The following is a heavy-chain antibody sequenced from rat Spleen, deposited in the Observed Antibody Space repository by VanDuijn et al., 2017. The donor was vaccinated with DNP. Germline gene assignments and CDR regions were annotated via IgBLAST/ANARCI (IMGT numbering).Heavy chain of an antibody. V-gene: IGHV2-27*01. D-gene: IGHD1-3*01. J-gene: IGHJ4*01. CDR1: GFSLTNYH. Sequence: QVQLKESGPGLVQPSQTLSLTCTVSGFSLTNYHVDWVRQPPGKGLEWMGRIQSGGSPDYNSALKSRLSISRDTSKSQVFLKMNSVQTEDTAMYFCARSLATVVPTGAMDAWGQGTSVTVSS. CDR3: ARSLATVVPTGAMDA. CDR2: IQSGGSP.